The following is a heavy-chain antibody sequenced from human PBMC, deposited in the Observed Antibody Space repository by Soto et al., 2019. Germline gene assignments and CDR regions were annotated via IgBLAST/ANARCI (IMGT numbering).Heavy chain of an antibody. CDR2: ISDRGDTT. D-gene: IGHD1-1*01. CDR3: AKDKPGTTSFDY. V-gene: IGHV3-23*01. CDR1: GFTVSRDA. Sequence: LRLSCAASGFTVSRDAMSWVRQAPGKGLEWVAAISDRGDTTHYADSVKGRFTISRDTSKNTLYLQMNSLRAEDTAVYYCAKDKPGTTSFDYWGRGTLVTVSS. J-gene: IGHJ4*02.